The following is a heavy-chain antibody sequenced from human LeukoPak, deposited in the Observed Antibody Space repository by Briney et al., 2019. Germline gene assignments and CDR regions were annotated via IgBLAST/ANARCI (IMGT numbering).Heavy chain of an antibody. D-gene: IGHD2-15*01. Sequence: GGSLRLSCAASGFAFSNYWMNWARQAPGKGLEGVANIKQDGSETNYVDSVKGRFTISRDNAKNSLYLQMNSLRAEDTALYCCGSTNSFSSWGRGTLVTVSS. CDR2: IKQDGSET. V-gene: IGHV3-7*01. CDR3: GSTNSFSS. CDR1: GFAFSNYW. J-gene: IGHJ4*02.